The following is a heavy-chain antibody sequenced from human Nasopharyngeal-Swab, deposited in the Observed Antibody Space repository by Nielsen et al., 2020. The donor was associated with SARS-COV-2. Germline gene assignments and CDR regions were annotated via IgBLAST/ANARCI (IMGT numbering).Heavy chain of an antibody. V-gene: IGHV1-18*01. CDR2: ISAYTGYT. J-gene: IGHJ6*02. CDR3: ARVRVGDTGDRAPYYYYVMDV. D-gene: IGHD1-26*01. Sequence: ASVKVSCKASGYTFTSYGISWVRQAPGQGLEWMGWISAYTGYTNYAQKLQGRVTMTTDTSTTTAYLELRSLRSDDTAVYYCARVRVGDTGDRAPYYYYVMDVWGQGTTVTVSS. CDR1: GYTFTSYG.